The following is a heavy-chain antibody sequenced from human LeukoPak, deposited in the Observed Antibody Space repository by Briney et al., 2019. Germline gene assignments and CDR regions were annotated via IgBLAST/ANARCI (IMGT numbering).Heavy chain of an antibody. Sequence: SETLSLTCAVEGGTFTGYYWIWIRQSPEKGLEWVGEINHRGSTNYNPTFKSRVSLSVDSARTQFSLRLHSPTAADSAMYYCARVRYSSFDFWGKGILVTVSS. V-gene: IGHV4-34*01. CDR3: ARVRYSSFDF. D-gene: IGHD5-18*01. CDR1: GGTFTGYY. CDR2: INHRGST. J-gene: IGHJ4*01.